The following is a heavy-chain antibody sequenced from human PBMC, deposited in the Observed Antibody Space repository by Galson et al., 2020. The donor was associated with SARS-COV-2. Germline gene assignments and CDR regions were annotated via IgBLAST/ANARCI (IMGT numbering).Heavy chain of an antibody. Sequence: SQASETLSLTCAVYGGSFSGYYWSWIRQPPGKGLEWIGEINHSGSTNYNPSLKSRVTITVDTYKNQFSLKLSSVTAADTAVYYCARAIAAADSYYGMDVWGQGTTVTVSS. J-gene: IGHJ6*02. V-gene: IGHV4-34*01. CDR2: INHSGST. CDR1: GGSFSGYY. D-gene: IGHD6-13*01. CDR3: ARAIAAADSYYGMDV.